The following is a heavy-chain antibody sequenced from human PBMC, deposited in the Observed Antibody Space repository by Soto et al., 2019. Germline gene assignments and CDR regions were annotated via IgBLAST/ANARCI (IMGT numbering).Heavy chain of an antibody. CDR3: ARVMLAVDMVVVQAAMGYYYGMDV. J-gene: IGHJ6*02. V-gene: IGHV3-21*01. CDR2: ISSSSSYI. D-gene: IGHD2-2*03. CDR1: GFTFSSYS. Sequence: EVQLVESGGGLVKPGGSLRLSCAASGFTFSSYSMNWVRQAPGKGLEWVSSISSSSSYIYYADSVKGRFTISRDNAKNSLYLQMNSLRAEDTAVYYCARVMLAVDMVVVQAAMGYYYGMDVWGQGTTVTVSS.